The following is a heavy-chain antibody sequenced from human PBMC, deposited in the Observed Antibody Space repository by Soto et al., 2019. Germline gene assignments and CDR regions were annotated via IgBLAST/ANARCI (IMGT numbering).Heavy chain of an antibody. D-gene: IGHD4-17*01. J-gene: IGHJ4*02. CDR2: IWYDASKK. CDR1: GFSFRSHG. CDR3: ARDSSGVTTYFDS. V-gene: IGHV3-33*01. Sequence: QVQLVESGGGVVQPGRSLRLSCAASGFSFRSHGMHWVRQAPGKGLEWVAVIWYDASKKYYADSVKGRFTISRDNSKNTLSLEMNTLRAEDTAVYYCARDSSGVTTYFDSWGQGSLVTVSS.